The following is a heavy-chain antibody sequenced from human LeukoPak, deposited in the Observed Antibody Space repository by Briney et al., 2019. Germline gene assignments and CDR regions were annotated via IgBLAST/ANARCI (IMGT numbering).Heavy chain of an antibody. V-gene: IGHV3-7*04. CDR1: GFIFSDYW. CDR2: INQAGTEK. CDR3: ARVRGGYYFDY. D-gene: IGHD5-24*01. Sequence: PGGSLRLSCAASGFIFSDYWVSWVRQAPGKGLEWVANINQAGTEKYYVDSVKGRFTISRDSAENSLYLQTNSLRAEDTAVYYCARVRGGYYFDYWGQGTLVTVSS. J-gene: IGHJ4*02.